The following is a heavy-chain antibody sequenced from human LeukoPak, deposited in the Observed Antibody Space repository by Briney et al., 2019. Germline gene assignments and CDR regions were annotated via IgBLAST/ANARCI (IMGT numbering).Heavy chain of an antibody. V-gene: IGHV4-34*01. CDR2: INHSGST. J-gene: IGHJ3*02. CDR3: ARGDTAMVPDAFDI. Sequence: SETLSLTCAVYGGSFSGYYWSWIRQPPGKGLEWSGEINHSGSTNYNPSLKSRVTISVDTSKNQFSLKLSSVTAADTAVYYCARGDTAMVPDAFDIWGQGTMVTVSS. CDR1: GGSFSGYY. D-gene: IGHD5-18*01.